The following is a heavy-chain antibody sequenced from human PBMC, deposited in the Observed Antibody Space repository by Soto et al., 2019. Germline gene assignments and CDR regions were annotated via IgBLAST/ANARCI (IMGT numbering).Heavy chain of an antibody. Sequence: PSETLSLTCAVSGDSVTSNVWWSWVRQPPGKGLEWIGEAYHNGLTDYNPSLKSRVTMSVDTSKNEFSLKLTSLTAADTAIYYCASDAAVPGESERFDYWGQGTLVTAPQ. CDR2: AYHNGLT. CDR1: GDSVTSNVW. D-gene: IGHD6-19*01. CDR3: ASDAAVPGESERFDY. V-gene: IGHV4-4*02. J-gene: IGHJ4*02.